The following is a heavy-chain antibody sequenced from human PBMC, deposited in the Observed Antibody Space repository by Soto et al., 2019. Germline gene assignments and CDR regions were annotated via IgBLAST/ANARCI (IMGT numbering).Heavy chain of an antibody. CDR3: ARGCSSYSSSCPAFDY. D-gene: IGHD6-13*01. CDR1: GYTFTSYG. CDR2: ISAYNGNT. Sequence: ASVKVSCKASGYTFTSYGISWVRQAPGQGLEWMGWISAYNGNTNYAQKLQGRVTMTTDTSTSTAYMELRSLRSDDTAVYYCARGCSSYSSSCPAFDYWGQGTLVTVSS. V-gene: IGHV1-18*01. J-gene: IGHJ4*02.